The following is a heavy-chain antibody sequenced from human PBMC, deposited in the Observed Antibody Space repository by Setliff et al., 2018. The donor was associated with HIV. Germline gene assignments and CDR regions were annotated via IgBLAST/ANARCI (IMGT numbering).Heavy chain of an antibody. CDR3: SAEGNIFDI. Sequence: ASVKVSCKASGYTFTNHNIRWVQQAPGKGLQWMGRVDPEDGKTIYAEKFQGRVTLSADTSIHTAYMELGSLRSEDTAIYYCSAEGNIFDIWGQGTKVTVS. J-gene: IGHJ3*02. CDR1: GYTFTNHN. CDR2: VDPEDGKT. V-gene: IGHV1-69-2*01.